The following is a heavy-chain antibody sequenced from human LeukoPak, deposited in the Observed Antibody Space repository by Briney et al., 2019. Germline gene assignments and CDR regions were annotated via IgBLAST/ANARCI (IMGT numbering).Heavy chain of an antibody. J-gene: IGHJ6*02. CDR3: ATGPLIYYYYGMDV. CDR1: GYTFTGYY. V-gene: IGHV1-2*02. CDR2: INPNSGGT. Sequence: ASVKVSCKASGYTFTGYYMHWVRQAPGQGLEWMGWINPNSGGTNYAQKFQGRVTMTRDTSISTAYMELSRLRFDDTAVYYCATGPLIYYYYGMDVWGQGTTVTVSS. D-gene: IGHD2-8*01.